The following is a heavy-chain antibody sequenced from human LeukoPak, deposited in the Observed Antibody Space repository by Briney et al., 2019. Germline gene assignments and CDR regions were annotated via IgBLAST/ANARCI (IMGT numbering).Heavy chain of an antibody. CDR1: GFTFSSYG. V-gene: IGHV3-30*02. CDR2: IRYDGSNK. J-gene: IGHJ4*02. D-gene: IGHD2-15*01. CDR3: AKEDIVVVVAAEPFDY. Sequence: GGSLRLSCAASGFTFSSYGMHWVRQAPGKGLVWVAFIRYDGSNKYYADSVKGRFTISRDNSKNTLYLQMNSLRAEDTAVYYCAKEDIVVVVAAEPFDYWGQGTLVAVSS.